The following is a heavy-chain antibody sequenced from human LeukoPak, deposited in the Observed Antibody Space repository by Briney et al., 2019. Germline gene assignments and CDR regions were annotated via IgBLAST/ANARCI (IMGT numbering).Heavy chain of an antibody. Sequence: GGSLRLSCAVSGFTFDDYGMSWVRQATGKGLEWVSGINWNGGSIGYADSVKGRFTISRDNVKNSLYLQMNSLRAEDTALYYCARGRSTFDYWGQGTLVTVSS. V-gene: IGHV3-20*04. CDR3: ARGRSTFDY. CDR1: GFTFDDYG. J-gene: IGHJ4*02. D-gene: IGHD2-2*01. CDR2: INWNGGSI.